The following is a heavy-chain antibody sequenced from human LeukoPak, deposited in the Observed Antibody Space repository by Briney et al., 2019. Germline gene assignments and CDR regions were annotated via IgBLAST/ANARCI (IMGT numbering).Heavy chain of an antibody. CDR1: GYTFSTYY. CDR3: ARERYKSALDY. J-gene: IGHJ6*04. CDR2: IDPSGGTT. Sequence: ASVKISCKPSGYTFSTYYLHWVRQAPGQGLEWMGIIDPSGGTTTFQGRVTMTRDMSAGTVYMELRSLRSEDTAVYYCARERYKSALDYWGKGTTVTVSS. V-gene: IGHV1-46*01. D-gene: IGHD3-9*01.